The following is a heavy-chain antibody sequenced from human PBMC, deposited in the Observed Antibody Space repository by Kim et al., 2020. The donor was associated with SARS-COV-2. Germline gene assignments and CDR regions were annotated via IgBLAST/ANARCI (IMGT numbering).Heavy chain of an antibody. CDR2: GRT. J-gene: IGHJ5*02. V-gene: IGHV4-59*09. CDR3: ARGGNWFDP. Sequence: GRTNYNPSLKSRVTISVDTSKNQFSLKLSSVTAADTAVYYCARGGNWFDPWGQGTLVTVSS.